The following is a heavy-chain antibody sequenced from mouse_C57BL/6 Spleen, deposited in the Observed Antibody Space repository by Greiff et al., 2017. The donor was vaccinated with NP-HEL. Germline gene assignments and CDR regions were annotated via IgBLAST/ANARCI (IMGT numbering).Heavy chain of an antibody. D-gene: IGHD2-4*01. CDR2: IYPRSGNP. J-gene: IGHJ4*01. Sequence: VQLQQSGAELARPGASVKLSCKASGYTFTRYGISWVKQRPGQGLEWIGEIYPRSGNPYYNEKFKGKATLTADKSSSTAYMELRSLTSEDSAVYFCARSNYDYAMDYWGQGTSVTVSS. CDR3: ARSNYDYAMDY. CDR1: GYTFTRYG. V-gene: IGHV1-81*01.